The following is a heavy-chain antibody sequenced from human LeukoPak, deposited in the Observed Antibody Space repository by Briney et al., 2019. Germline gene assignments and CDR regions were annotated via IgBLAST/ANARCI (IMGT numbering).Heavy chain of an antibody. D-gene: IGHD2-2*01. CDR2: IYYSGST. CDR1: GGSVSSGSYY. CDR3: ARDSRYCSSTSCYEYYYYGVDV. Sequence: PSETLSLTCTVSGGSVSSGSYYWSWIRQPPGKGLEWIGYIYYSGSTNYNPSLKSRVTISVDTSKNRFSLKLSSVTAADTAVYYCARDSRYCSSTSCYEYYYYGVDVWGQGTTVTVSS. J-gene: IGHJ6*02. V-gene: IGHV4-61*01.